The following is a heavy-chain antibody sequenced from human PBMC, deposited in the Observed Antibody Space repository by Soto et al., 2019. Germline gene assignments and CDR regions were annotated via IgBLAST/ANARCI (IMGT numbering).Heavy chain of an antibody. CDR2: ISGSGGST. V-gene: IGHV3-23*01. CDR1: GFTFSSFA. J-gene: IGHJ4*02. D-gene: IGHD3-10*01. Sequence: EMQLLESGGGLVQPGGSLRLSCAASGFTFSSFAMSWVRQAPGKGLDWVSAISGSGGSTYSADSVKGRFTISRDNSRNTLYLQMNSLTAEDTAVYYCANGRATYGLLTHDYWGQGTLVTVSS. CDR3: ANGRATYGLLTHDY.